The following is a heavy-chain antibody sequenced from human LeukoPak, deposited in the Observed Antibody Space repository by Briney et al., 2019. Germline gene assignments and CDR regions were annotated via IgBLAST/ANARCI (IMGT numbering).Heavy chain of an antibody. Sequence: PGGSLRLSCAASGFTFSSYAMNWVRQAPGKGLEWVSTVSDSGSSTYYADSVKGRFTIPRDNSKNTLYLQMNSLRAEDTAVYYCAKGWSDYFDYWGQGTLVTVSS. D-gene: IGHD3-3*01. J-gene: IGHJ4*02. CDR2: VSDSGSST. CDR1: GFTFSSYA. CDR3: AKGWSDYFDY. V-gene: IGHV3-23*01.